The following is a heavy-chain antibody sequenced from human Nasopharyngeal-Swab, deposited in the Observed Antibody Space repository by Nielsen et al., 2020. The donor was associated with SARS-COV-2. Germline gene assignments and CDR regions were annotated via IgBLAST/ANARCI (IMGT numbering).Heavy chain of an antibody. Sequence: ASVKVSCKASGYTFMDFKMHWMRQAPGQGLEWMGWINPDTGGTTYAQRFQGWVTMTRDTSISTFYMDLNRLKSDDMAVYYCARLGAAGDFDYWGQGTLVTVSS. CDR3: ARLGAAGDFDY. J-gene: IGHJ4*02. V-gene: IGHV1-2*04. CDR2: INPDTGGT. D-gene: IGHD6-13*01. CDR1: GYTFMDFK.